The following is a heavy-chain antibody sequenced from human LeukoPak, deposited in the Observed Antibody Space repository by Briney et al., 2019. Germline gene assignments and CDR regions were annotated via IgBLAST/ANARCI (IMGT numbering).Heavy chain of an antibody. CDR1: GGSFSGYY. J-gene: IGHJ4*02. Sequence: SETLSLTCAVYGGSFSGYYWSWIRQPPGKGLEWIGEINHSGSTNYNPSLKSRVTISVDTSKNQFSLKLSSVTAADTAVYYCARAEGRYYDFWSGYTIKGYFDYWGQGTLVTVSS. D-gene: IGHD3-3*01. V-gene: IGHV4-34*01. CDR2: INHSGST. CDR3: ARAEGRYYDFWSGYTIKGYFDY.